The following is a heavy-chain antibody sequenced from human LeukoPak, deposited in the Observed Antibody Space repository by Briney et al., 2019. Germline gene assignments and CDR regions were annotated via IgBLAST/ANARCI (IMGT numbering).Heavy chain of an antibody. V-gene: IGHV1-8*01. J-gene: IGHJ6*02. CDR3: ARGLNAPYCSGGSCYSSFYYYYGMDV. CDR1: GYTFTSYD. CDR2: MNPNSGNT. D-gene: IGHD2-15*01. Sequence: ASVKVSCKASGYTFTSYDINWVRQATGQGLEWMGWMNPNSGNTGYAQKFQGRVTMTRNTSISTAYMELSRLRSENTAVYYCARGLNAPYCSGGSCYSSFYYYYGMDVWGQGTTVTVSS.